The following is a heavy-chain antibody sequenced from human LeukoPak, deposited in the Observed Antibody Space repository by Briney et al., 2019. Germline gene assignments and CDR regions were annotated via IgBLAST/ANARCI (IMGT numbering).Heavy chain of an antibody. CDR1: GGTFSSYA. Sequence: GASVKVSCKASGGTFSSYAISWVRQAPGQGLEWMGGIIPIFGTANYAQKFQGRVTITADESTRTAYMELSSLRSEDTAVYYCARELWFGELFGFYYYGMDVWGQGTTVTVFS. CDR3: ARELWFGELFGFYYYGMDV. J-gene: IGHJ6*02. D-gene: IGHD3-10*01. V-gene: IGHV1-69*01. CDR2: IIPIFGTA.